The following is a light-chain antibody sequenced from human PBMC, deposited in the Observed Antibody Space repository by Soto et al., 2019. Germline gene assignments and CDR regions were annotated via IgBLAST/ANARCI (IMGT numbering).Light chain of an antibody. Sequence: AIRMTQSPSSLSASTGDRVTITCRASQDIGNNLVWYQQKPGKAPKVLIHAASTLQGGVSSRFSSSRSGTDFTLFIDNLQSEDFATYYCQHYYTYPWTFGQGTKV. J-gene: IGKJ1*01. V-gene: IGKV1-8*01. CDR2: AAS. CDR3: QHYYTYPWT. CDR1: QDIGNN.